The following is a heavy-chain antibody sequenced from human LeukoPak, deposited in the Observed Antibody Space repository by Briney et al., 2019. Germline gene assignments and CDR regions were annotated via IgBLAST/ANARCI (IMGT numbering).Heavy chain of an antibody. CDR2: IIPILGIA. Sequence: SVKVSCKVSGYTLTELSMHWVRQAPGQGLEWMGRIIPILGIANYAQKFQGRVTITADKSTSTAYMELSSLRSEDTAVYYCARDGSRSDYGMDVWGQGTTVTVSS. V-gene: IGHV1-69*04. CDR3: ARDGSRSDYGMDV. J-gene: IGHJ6*02. CDR1: GYTLTELS.